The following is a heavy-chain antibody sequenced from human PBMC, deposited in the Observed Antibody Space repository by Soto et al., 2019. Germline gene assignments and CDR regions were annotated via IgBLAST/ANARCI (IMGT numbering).Heavy chain of an antibody. Sequence: SETLSLTCTVSGGSVSSGSYYWSWIRQPPGKGLEWIGYIYYSGSTNYNPSLKSRVTISVDTSKNQFSLKLSPVTAADTAVYYCARGRTARNWFDPWGQGTLVTVSS. D-gene: IGHD6-6*01. V-gene: IGHV4-61*01. CDR3: ARGRTARNWFDP. CDR2: IYYSGST. CDR1: GGSVSSGSYY. J-gene: IGHJ5*02.